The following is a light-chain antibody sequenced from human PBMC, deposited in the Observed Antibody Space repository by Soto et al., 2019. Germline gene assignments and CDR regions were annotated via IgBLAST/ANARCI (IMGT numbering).Light chain of an antibody. J-gene: IGLJ2*01. CDR3: QTWGSGIPVV. Sequence: QPVLTQSPSASASLGASVKLTCTLSGGHSSYAIAWHQQQPGKGPRYLMKLDSDGSHNKGDGIPDRFSGSSSGAARYLTISSLQSEDEADYYCQTWGSGIPVVFGGGTKLTVL. CDR2: LDSDGSH. CDR1: GGHSSYA. V-gene: IGLV4-69*01.